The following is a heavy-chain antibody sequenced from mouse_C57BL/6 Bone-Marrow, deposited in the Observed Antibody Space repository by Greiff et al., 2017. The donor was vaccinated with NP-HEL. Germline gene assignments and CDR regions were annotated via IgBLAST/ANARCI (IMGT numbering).Heavy chain of an antibody. D-gene: IGHD1-1*01. Sequence: EVQLVESGGGLVQPGGSLKLSCAASGFTFSDYYMYWVRQTPEKRLEWVAYISNGGGSTYYPDTVKGRFTISRDNAKNTLYLQMSRLKSEDTARYYCARQGYYGSSYYAMDYGGQGTSVTVSS. J-gene: IGHJ4*01. CDR1: GFTFSDYY. CDR3: ARQGYYGSSYYAMDY. V-gene: IGHV5-12*01. CDR2: ISNGGGST.